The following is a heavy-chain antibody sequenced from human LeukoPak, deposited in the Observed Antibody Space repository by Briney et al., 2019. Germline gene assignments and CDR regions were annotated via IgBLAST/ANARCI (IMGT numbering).Heavy chain of an antibody. CDR1: GFTFSDYY. V-gene: IGHV3-11*04. CDR3: ARVRNYGYSSSWYANWFDP. CDR2: ISSSGSTI. J-gene: IGHJ5*02. D-gene: IGHD6-13*01. Sequence: GGSLRLSCAASGFTFSDYYMSWIRQAPGKGLEWVSYISSSGSTIYYADSVKGRFTISRDNAKNSLYLQMNSLRAEDTAVYYCARVRNYGYSSSWYANWFDPWGQGTLVTVSS.